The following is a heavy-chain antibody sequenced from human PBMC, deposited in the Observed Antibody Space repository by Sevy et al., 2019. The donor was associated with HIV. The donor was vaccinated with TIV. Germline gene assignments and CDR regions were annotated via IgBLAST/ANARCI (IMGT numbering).Heavy chain of an antibody. CDR1: GDSISIYY. V-gene: IGHV4-59*13. CDR2: ITYNGYT. J-gene: IGHJ5*01. D-gene: IGHD3-10*01. CDR3: ARGGQPYASGSYYYWFDS. Sequence: SETLSLTCTVSGDSISIYYWSWIRQSPGKGLEWIGYITYNGYTNYNPSVKSRVTMSVDSSENQFSLNLASVTTADTAIYYCARGGQPYASGSYYYWFDSWGQGTLVTVSS.